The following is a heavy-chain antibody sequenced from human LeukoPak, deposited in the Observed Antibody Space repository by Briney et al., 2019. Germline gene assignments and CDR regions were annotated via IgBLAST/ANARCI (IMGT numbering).Heavy chain of an antibody. CDR1: GFTFSSYG. CDR3: ARDREYSSGWYGY. CDR2: IRYDGSNK. D-gene: IGHD6-19*01. V-gene: IGHV3-30*02. J-gene: IGHJ4*02. Sequence: GGSLRLSCAASGFTFSSYGMHWVRQAPGKGLEWVAFIRYDGSNKYYADSVKGRFTISRDNSKNTLYLQMNSLRAEDTAVYYCARDREYSSGWYGYWGQGTLVTVSS.